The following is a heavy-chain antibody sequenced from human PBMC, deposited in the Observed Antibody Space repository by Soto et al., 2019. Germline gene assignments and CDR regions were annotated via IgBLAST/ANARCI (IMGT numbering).Heavy chain of an antibody. D-gene: IGHD3-10*01. V-gene: IGHV3-21*01. J-gene: IGHJ4*02. CDR3: ASIPGGPPLRYFDY. CDR2: ISSSGSYI. CDR1: GFTFSSHS. Sequence: GGSLRLSCAASGFTFSSHSMNWVRQAPGKGLEWVSSISSSGSYIYYADSLNGRFAISRDNAKNSLYLQMNSLRAEDTAVYYCASIPGGPPLRYFDYWGQGILVTVSS.